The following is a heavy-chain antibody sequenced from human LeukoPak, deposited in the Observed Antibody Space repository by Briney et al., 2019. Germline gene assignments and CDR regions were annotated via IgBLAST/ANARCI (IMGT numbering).Heavy chain of an antibody. V-gene: IGHV4-59*08. CDR1: GGSISEYY. J-gene: IGHJ4*02. CDR3: ARTLYSSSSEYGY. CDR2: ISYSGST. Sequence: SETLSLTCTVSGGSISEYYWSWIRQPPGKGLEWIGCISYSGSTNDNPSLRSRVTISVDTSKNQFSLKLSSVTAADTAVYYCARTLYSSSSEYGYWGQGTMVTVSS. D-gene: IGHD6-6*01.